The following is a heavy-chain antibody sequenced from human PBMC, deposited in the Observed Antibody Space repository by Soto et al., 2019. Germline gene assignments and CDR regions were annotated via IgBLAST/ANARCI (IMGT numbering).Heavy chain of an antibody. CDR3: AKDQGSSWYEIDY. CDR1: GFTFSNYA. V-gene: IGHV3-23*01. D-gene: IGHD6-13*01. Sequence: PGGSLRLSCAASGFTFSNYAVTWVRQAPGKGLEWVSTIRGSGGSTYYADSVKGRFTISRDNSKNTLYLQMNSLRAEDTAVYYCAKDQGSSWYEIDYWGQGTLVTVSS. J-gene: IGHJ4*02. CDR2: IRGSGGST.